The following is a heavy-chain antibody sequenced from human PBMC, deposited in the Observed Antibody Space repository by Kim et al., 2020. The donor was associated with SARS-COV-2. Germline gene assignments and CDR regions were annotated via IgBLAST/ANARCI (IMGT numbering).Heavy chain of an antibody. D-gene: IGHD2-2*01. Sequence: SETLSLTCTVSGGSISSYFWSWIRQPPGKGLEWIGNIFYSGNTNYNPSLKSRVTISLNTSKNQFSLRLASVTASDTAVYYCARLACSNISCSTFDPWGPGTLVTVSP. CDR1: GGSISSYF. CDR3: ARLACSNISCSTFDP. J-gene: IGHJ5*02. V-gene: IGHV4-59*08. CDR2: IFYSGNT.